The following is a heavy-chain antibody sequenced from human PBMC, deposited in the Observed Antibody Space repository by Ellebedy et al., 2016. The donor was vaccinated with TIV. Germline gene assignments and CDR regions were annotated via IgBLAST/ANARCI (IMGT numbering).Heavy chain of an antibody. V-gene: IGHV3-30-3*01. CDR3: ARDRPEFDY. J-gene: IGHJ4*02. CDR2: ISYDGSNK. CDR1: GFTFSSYA. Sequence: GESLKISXAASGFTFSSYAMHWVRQAPGKGLEWVAVISYDGSNKYYADSVKGRFTISRDNSKNTLYLQMNSLRAEDTAAYYCARDRPEFDYWGQGTLVTVSS.